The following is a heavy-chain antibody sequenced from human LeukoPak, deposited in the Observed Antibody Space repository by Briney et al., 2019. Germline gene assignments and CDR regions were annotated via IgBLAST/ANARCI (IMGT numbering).Heavy chain of an antibody. Sequence: GGSLRLSCAASGFTFSTYWMNWVRQAPGKGLEWVANIEQDGSEKYYVDSVKGRFTISRDNAKNSLYLQLNSLRAEDTAVYYCARGGSGSYHYYYDMDVWGQGTTVTVSS. J-gene: IGHJ6*02. CDR1: GFTFSTYW. D-gene: IGHD3-10*01. CDR3: ARGGSGSYHYYYDMDV. CDR2: IEQDGSEK. V-gene: IGHV3-7*01.